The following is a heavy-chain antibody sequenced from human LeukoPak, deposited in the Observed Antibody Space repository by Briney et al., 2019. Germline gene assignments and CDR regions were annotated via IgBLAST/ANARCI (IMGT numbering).Heavy chain of an antibody. V-gene: IGHV3-73*01. CDR3: TRRGCVFDY. CDR2: IRSKANSYAT. CDR1: GFTFSGSA. Sequence: PGGSLRLSCAASGFTFSGSAMHWVRQASGKGLEWVGRIRSKANSYATAYAASVKGRFTISRDDSKNTAYLQMNSLKTEDTAVYYCTRRGCVFDYWGQGTLVTVSS. J-gene: IGHJ4*02. D-gene: IGHD2-15*01.